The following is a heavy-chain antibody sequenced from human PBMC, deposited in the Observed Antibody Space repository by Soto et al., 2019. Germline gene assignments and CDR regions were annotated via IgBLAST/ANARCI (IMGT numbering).Heavy chain of an antibody. Sequence: QVQLVESGGGVVQPGRSLRLSCAASGFTFSSYGMHWVRQAPGKGLEWVAVIWYDGSNKYYADSVKGRFTISRDNSKNTMYLQMNSQRAEDTAVYYCARGLAARLPNDYWGQGTLVTVSS. CDR2: IWYDGSNK. D-gene: IGHD6-6*01. J-gene: IGHJ4*02. V-gene: IGHV3-33*01. CDR3: ARGLAARLPNDY. CDR1: GFTFSSYG.